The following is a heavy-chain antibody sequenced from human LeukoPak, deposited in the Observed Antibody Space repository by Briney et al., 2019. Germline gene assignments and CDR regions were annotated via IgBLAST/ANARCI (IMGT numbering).Heavy chain of an antibody. Sequence: GGSLRLSCAASGFTFSSYAMSWVRQAPGKGLEWVSAISGSGGSTYYADSVKGRFTISRDDSKNTLYLQMNSLRAEDTAVYYCGKGDDYGDYVWIYFDYWGQGTLVTVSS. V-gene: IGHV3-23*01. J-gene: IGHJ4*02. CDR1: GFTFSSYA. CDR3: GKGDDYGDYVWIYFDY. CDR2: ISGSGGST. D-gene: IGHD4-17*01.